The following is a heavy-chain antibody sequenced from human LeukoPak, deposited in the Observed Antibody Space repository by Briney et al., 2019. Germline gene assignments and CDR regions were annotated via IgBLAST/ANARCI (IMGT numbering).Heavy chain of an antibody. D-gene: IGHD4-23*01. CDR1: GYTFTDYH. J-gene: IGHJ4*02. CDR2: INPNSGDT. Sequence: ASVKVSCKASGYTFTDYHMHWVRQAPGQGLEWMGWINPNSGDTNYAQKFQGRVTMTRDTSITTVYMELSRLRSDDTAPYYCARRGVNLEFDYWGQGALVTVSS. CDR3: ARRGVNLEFDY. V-gene: IGHV1-2*02.